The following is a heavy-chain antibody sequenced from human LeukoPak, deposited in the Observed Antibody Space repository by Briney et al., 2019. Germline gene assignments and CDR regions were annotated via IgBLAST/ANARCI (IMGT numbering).Heavy chain of an antibody. CDR2: ISAYNGNT. Sequence: ASVKVSCKASGYTFTSYGISWVRQAPGQGLEWMGWISAYNGNTNYAQKLQGRVTMTTDTSTSTAYMELRSLRSDDTAVYYCASSDTVVTPPPFDYWGQGTLVTVSS. D-gene: IGHD4-23*01. CDR3: ASSDTVVTPPPFDY. J-gene: IGHJ4*02. V-gene: IGHV1-18*01. CDR1: GYTFTSYG.